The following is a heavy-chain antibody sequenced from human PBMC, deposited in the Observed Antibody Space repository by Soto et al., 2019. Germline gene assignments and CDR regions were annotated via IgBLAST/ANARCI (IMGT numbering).Heavy chain of an antibody. J-gene: IGHJ4*02. CDR1: GGSISSGGYY. Sequence: SETLSLTCTVSGGSISSGGYYWSWIRQHPGKGLEWIGYIYYSGSTYYKSSLKSRVTISVDTSKNQFPLKLSSVTAADTAVYYCARLRDFWSGYPFDYWGQGTLVTVSS. V-gene: IGHV4-31*03. CDR2: IYYSGST. CDR3: ARLRDFWSGYPFDY. D-gene: IGHD3-3*01.